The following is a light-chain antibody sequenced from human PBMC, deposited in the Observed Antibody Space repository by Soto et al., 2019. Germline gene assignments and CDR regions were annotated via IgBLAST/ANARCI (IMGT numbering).Light chain of an antibody. V-gene: IGLV1-36*01. J-gene: IGLJ1*01. CDR2: YDD. Sequence: QSVLTQPPSVSEAPRQRVTISCSGRSSNIGDNAVNWYQHLPGKAPKLLIYYDDLLSSGVSDRFSGSKSGTSASLAISGLQSDDEADYYCSAWDDSLNDYVFGTGTKLTVL. CDR1: SSNIGDNA. CDR3: SAWDDSLNDYV.